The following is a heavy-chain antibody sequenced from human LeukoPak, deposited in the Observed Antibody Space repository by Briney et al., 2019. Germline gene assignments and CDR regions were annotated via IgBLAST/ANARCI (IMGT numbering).Heavy chain of an antibody. CDR2: ISYDGSNK. D-gene: IGHD6-19*01. CDR1: GFTFSSYA. CDR3: ARDSSYWYYFDY. J-gene: IGHJ4*02. Sequence: RGSLRLSCAASGFTFSSYAMHWVRQAPGKGLEWVAVISYDGSNKYYADSVKGRFTISRDNSKNTLYLQMNSLRAEDTAVYFCARDSSYWYYFDYWGQGTLVTVSS. V-gene: IGHV3-30*04.